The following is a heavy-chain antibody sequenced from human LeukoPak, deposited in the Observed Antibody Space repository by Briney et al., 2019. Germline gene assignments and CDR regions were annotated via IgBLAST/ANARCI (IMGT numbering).Heavy chain of an antibody. CDR3: ARGGDSSYYGDY. V-gene: IGHV3-21*01. CDR1: GFNFSSYS. CDR2: ISTSSNYI. J-gene: IGHJ4*02. D-gene: IGHD3-22*01. Sequence: GGSLRLSCAASGFNFSSYSMNWVRQAPGKGLEWVSSISTSSNYIYYADSVKGRFTISRDNAKNSLYLQMNSLRAEDTAVYYCARGGDSSYYGDYWGQGTLVTVSS.